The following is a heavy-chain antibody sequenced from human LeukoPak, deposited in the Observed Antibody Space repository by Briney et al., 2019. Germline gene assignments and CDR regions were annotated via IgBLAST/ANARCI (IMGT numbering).Heavy chain of an antibody. V-gene: IGHV4-30-4*01. CDR1: GGSISSGDYY. D-gene: IGHD3-10*02. CDR2: IYYSGNT. Sequence: SETLSLTCTVSGGSISSGDYYWSWIRQPPGKGLEWIGFIYYSGNTYYNPSLKSRVTISVDTSKNQFSLRLSSVIAADTAVYYCARDKMFFSKYYYGMDVWGQGTTVTVSS. CDR3: ARDKMFFSKYYYGMDV. J-gene: IGHJ6*02.